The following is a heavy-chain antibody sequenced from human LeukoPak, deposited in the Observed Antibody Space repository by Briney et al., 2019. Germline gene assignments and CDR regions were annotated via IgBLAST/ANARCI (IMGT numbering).Heavy chain of an antibody. CDR3: ATTRPMTTGYWFDL. CDR1: GGSFSGYY. Sequence: SETLSLTCAVYGGSFSGYYWSWIRQPPGKGLEWIGEINHSGSTNYNPSLKSRVTISVDTSKTQFSLKLSSVTAADTAVYYCATTRPMTTGYWFDLWGQGTLVTVSS. J-gene: IGHJ5*02. D-gene: IGHD4-17*01. CDR2: INHSGST. V-gene: IGHV4-34*01.